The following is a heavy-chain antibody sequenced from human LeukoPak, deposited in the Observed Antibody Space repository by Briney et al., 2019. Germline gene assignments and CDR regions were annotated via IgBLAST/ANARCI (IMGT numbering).Heavy chain of an antibody. V-gene: IGHV3-9*01. Sequence: GGSLRLSCAASGFTFDDYAMHWVRQAPGKGLEWVSGISWNSGSIGYADSVKGRFTISRDNAKNSLYLQMNSLRAEDTAVYYCARDETYCSSTSCYAIYYYYYMDVWGKGTTVTVSS. CDR2: ISWNSGSI. CDR1: GFTFDDYA. CDR3: ARDETYCSSTSCYAIYYYYYMDV. D-gene: IGHD2-2*01. J-gene: IGHJ6*03.